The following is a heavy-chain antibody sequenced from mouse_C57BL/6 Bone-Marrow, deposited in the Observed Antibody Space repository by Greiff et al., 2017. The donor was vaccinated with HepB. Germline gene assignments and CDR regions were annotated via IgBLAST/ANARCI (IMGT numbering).Heavy chain of an antibody. CDR3: AVITTVFDWYFDV. Sequence: VHLVESGPGLVAPSQSLSITCTVSGFSLTSYAISWVRQPPGKGLEWLGVIWTGGGTNYNSALKSRLSINKNNSKSQIFLKMNSLKTADTARYYCAVITTVFDWYFDVWGTGTTVTVSS. D-gene: IGHD1-1*01. CDR1: GFSLTSYA. CDR2: IWTGGGT. J-gene: IGHJ1*03. V-gene: IGHV2-9-1*01.